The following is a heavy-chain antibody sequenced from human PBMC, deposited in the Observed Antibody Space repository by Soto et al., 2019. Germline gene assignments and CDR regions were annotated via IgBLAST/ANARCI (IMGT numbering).Heavy chain of an antibody. Sequence: PGGSLRLSCLASGFTFSDFAMTWVRHVPGRGLVWVASLDGAGGSTYYAESVRGRFSISRDNSQNTLFLQMKRLTVDDTAIYYCAAPRDEYGSGVSWFTYGMDIWGQGTTVTV. CDR1: GFTFSDFA. CDR3: AAPRDEYGSGVSWFTYGMDI. CDR2: LDGAGGST. J-gene: IGHJ6*02. D-gene: IGHD3-10*01. V-gene: IGHV3-23*01.